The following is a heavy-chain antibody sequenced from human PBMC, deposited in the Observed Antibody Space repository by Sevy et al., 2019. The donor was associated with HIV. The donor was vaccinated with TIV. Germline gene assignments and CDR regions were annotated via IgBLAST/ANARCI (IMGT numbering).Heavy chain of an antibody. D-gene: IGHD5-18*01. Sequence: GGSLRLSCAASGFTFSSFAMGWVRQAPGKGLDWISVISGTGDHTYYADSVKGRFTIFRDNSKNTLFLQMNSLRAEDTAIFYCAKKMGGGSGMAFLVDYWGQGTLVTVSS. V-gene: IGHV3-23*01. CDR1: GFTFSSFA. J-gene: IGHJ4*02. CDR3: AKKMGGGSGMAFLVDY. CDR2: ISGTGDHT.